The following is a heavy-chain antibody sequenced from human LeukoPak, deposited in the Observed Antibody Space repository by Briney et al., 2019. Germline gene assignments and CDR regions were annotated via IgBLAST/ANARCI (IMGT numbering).Heavy chain of an antibody. J-gene: IGHJ5*02. Sequence: GGSLRLSCAASGFTFSSYSMNWVRQAPGKGLEWVSSISSSSYIYYADSVKGRFTISRDNAKNSLYLQMNSLRAEDTAVYYCARDLSDGDFNWFDPWGQGTLVTVSS. CDR1: GFTFSSYS. V-gene: IGHV3-21*01. D-gene: IGHD2-21*01. CDR3: ARDLSDGDFNWFDP. CDR2: ISSSSYI.